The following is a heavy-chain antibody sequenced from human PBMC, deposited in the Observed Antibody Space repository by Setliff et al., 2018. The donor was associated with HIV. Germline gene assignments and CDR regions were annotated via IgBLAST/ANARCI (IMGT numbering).Heavy chain of an antibody. V-gene: IGHV4-4*07. Sequence: SETLSLTCLDTGGSISSYYWSWIRQPAGKRLEFIGRISAAGTINYNPSLRSRVTLSVDTSENQFSLTVNSVTAADTAMYFCARDEGRATGSWWDQSASWYLDYWGHGTLVTVSS. CDR1: GGSISSYY. D-gene: IGHD6-13*01. CDR3: ARDEGRATGSWWDQSASWYLDY. CDR2: ISAAGTI. J-gene: IGHJ4*01.